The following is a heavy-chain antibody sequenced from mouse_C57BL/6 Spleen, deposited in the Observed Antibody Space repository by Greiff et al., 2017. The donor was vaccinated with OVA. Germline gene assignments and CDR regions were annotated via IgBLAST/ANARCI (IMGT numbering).Heavy chain of an antibody. V-gene: IGHV5-12*01. CDR3: ARHNIYYGLDY. D-gene: IGHD1-1*01. Sequence: EVHLVESGGGLVQPGGSLKLSCAASGFTFSDYYMYWVRQTPEKRLEWVAYISNGGGSTYYPDTVKGRFTISRDDAKNTLYLQMSRLKSEDTAMYYCARHNIYYGLDYWGQGTTLTVSS. CDR1: GFTFSDYY. J-gene: IGHJ2*01. CDR2: ISNGGGST.